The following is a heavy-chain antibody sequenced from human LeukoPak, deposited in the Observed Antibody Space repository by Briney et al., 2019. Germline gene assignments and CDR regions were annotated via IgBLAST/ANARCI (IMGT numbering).Heavy chain of an antibody. D-gene: IGHD2-21*02. CDR1: GGSINGFY. CDR3: ARVLPIVVVTDGLDVFDI. J-gene: IGHJ3*02. CDR2: IFSSGGT. V-gene: IGHV4-4*07. Sequence: SETLSLTCNVSGGSINGFYWNWIRQPAGKRLEWSWRIFSSGGTDYNPSLKSRVTVSVDTSKNHFSLKLTSVTAADTAVYYCARVLPIVVVTDGLDVFDIWGQGTMVTVSS.